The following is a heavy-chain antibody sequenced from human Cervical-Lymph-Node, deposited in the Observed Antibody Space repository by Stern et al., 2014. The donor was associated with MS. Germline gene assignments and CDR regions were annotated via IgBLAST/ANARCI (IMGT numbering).Heavy chain of an antibody. CDR1: GFTFDDYV. CDR2: ISWNSGDI. V-gene: IGHV3-9*01. CDR3: AKGGVSGFYYYAMDV. Sequence: VQLVQSGGGLVQPSRSLRLSCAASGFTFDDYVMHWVRQAPGKGLEWVSAISWNSGDIGYADSVKGRFTISRDNAKNSLYLQMNSLRPEDTALYYCAKGGVSGFYYYAMDVWGQGTTVTVSS. J-gene: IGHJ6*02. D-gene: IGHD5/OR15-5a*01.